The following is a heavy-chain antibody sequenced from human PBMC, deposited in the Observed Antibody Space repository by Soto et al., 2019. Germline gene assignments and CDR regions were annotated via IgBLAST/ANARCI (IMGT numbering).Heavy chain of an antibody. V-gene: IGHV1-69*02. D-gene: IGHD3-10*01. CDR1: GGTFSSYT. J-gene: IGHJ3*02. CDR2: IIPILGIA. Sequence: QVQLVQSGAEVKKPGSSVKVSCKASGGTFSSYTISWVRQAPGQGLEWMGRIIPILGIANYAQKFQGRVTITADKSTSAAYRELSSLRSEDTAVYYCARLKTPLVRGPKHAFDIWGQGTMVTVSS. CDR3: ARLKTPLVRGPKHAFDI.